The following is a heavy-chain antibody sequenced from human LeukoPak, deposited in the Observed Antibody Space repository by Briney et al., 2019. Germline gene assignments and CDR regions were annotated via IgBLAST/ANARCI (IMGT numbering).Heavy chain of an antibody. CDR2: TSGSGGST. CDR1: GFTFSSYA. D-gene: IGHD4-17*01. V-gene: IGHV3-23*01. J-gene: IGHJ4*02. CDR3: AKGRKRTTVTTFDY. Sequence: GGSLRLSCAASGFTFSSYAMSWVRQAPGKGLEWVSATSGSGGSTYYADSVKGRFTISRDNSKNTLYLQMNSLRTEDTAVYYCAKGRKRTTVTTFDYWGQGTLVTVSS.